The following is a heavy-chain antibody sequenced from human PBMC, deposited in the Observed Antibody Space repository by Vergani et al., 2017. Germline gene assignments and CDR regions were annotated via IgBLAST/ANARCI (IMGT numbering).Heavy chain of an antibody. CDR1: GFTFSSYG. CDR3: ARERSSSWYPYYYYGMDV. J-gene: IGHJ6*02. CDR2: ISYDGSNK. Sequence: QVQLVESGGGVVQPGRSLRLSCAASGFTFSSYGMHWVRQAPGKGLEWVAVISYDGSNKYYADSVKGRFTISRDNSKNTLYLQMNSLRAEDTAVYYCARERSSSWYPYYYYGMDVWGQGTTVTVSS. V-gene: IGHV3-30*03. D-gene: IGHD6-13*01.